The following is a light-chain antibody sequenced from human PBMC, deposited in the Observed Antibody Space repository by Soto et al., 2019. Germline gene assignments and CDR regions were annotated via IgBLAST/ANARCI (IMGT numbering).Light chain of an antibody. J-gene: IGKJ4*01. CDR1: QSVSSN. V-gene: IGKV3-15*01. CDR2: GAS. CDR3: QQHNNWPLT. Sequence: EIVLTQSPGTLSFSPGERATLTCRASQSVSSNLAWYQQKPGQAPRLLVYGASTRATGIPARFSGSGSGTQFTLTISSLQSEDFAVYYCQQHNNWPLTFGGGTKVDIK.